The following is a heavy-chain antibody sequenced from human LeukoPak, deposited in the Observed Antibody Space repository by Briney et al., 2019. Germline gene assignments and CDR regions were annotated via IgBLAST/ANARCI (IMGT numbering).Heavy chain of an antibody. CDR3: ARRFDQLLLGAFDI. D-gene: IGHD2-2*01. CDR2: IYPGDSDT. Sequence: GESLKIFCKGSGYSFTSYWIGCVRQLPGKSLEWMGIIYPGDSDTRYSPSFQGQVTISADKSISTAYLQWSSLKASDTAMYYCARRFDQLLLGAFDIWGQGTMVTVSS. J-gene: IGHJ3*02. CDR1: GYSFTSYW. V-gene: IGHV5-51*01.